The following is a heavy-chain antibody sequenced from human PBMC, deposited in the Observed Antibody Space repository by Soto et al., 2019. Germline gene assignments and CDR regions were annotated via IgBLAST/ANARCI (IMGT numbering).Heavy chain of an antibody. CDR2: ISSRGTSI. D-gene: IGHD5-18*01. CDR1: GFDFSDYY. V-gene: IGHV3-11*01. J-gene: IGHJ4*02. CDR3: AISWGYSSYFDF. Sequence: GGSLRLSCAASGFDFSDYYMPWIRQAPGHGLEWLSSISSRGTSISYADSVKGRFTISRDNIENSLFLHMNSLRAEDTAVYYCAISWGYSSYFDFWGQGPLVTVSS.